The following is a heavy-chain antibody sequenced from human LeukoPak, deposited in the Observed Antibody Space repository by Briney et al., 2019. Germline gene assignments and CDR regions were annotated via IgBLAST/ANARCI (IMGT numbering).Heavy chain of an antibody. CDR1: GFNFNDYW. J-gene: IGHJ4*02. CDR3: VRLGEMDY. V-gene: IGHV3-7*01. Sequence: GGSLRLSCAASGFNFNDYWMTWVRQPPGKGLQWVARISQDGTETLYADSVKGRFTLSKDNADKSLYLQMNSLTTEDTAVYYCVRLGEMDYWGQGTLVTVSS. CDR2: ISQDGTET. D-gene: IGHD3-10*01.